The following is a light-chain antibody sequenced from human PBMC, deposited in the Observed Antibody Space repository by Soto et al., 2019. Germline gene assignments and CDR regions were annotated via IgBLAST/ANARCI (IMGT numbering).Light chain of an antibody. CDR1: QSVSSY. CDR2: GAS. J-gene: IGKJ4*01. V-gene: IGKV3-20*01. CDR3: QQYGSSPT. Sequence: EIVLTQSPATLSLSPGERATLSCRASQSVSSYLAWYQQKPGQAPRLLIYGASSRATGIPDRFSGSGSGTDFTLTISRLEPEDFAVYYCQQYGSSPTFGGGTKV.